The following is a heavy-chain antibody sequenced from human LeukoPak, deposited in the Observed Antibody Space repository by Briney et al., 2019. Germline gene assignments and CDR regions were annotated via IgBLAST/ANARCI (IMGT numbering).Heavy chain of an antibody. CDR3: ARGPPIPDIVVVVAAPIDY. CDR1: GYTFTSYY. CDR2: INPNSGGT. Sequence: ASVKVSCKASGYTFTSYYMHWVRQAPGQGLEWMGWINPNSGGTNYAQKFQGWVTMTRDTSISTAYMELSRLRSDDTAVYYCARGPPIPDIVVVVAAPIDYWGQGTLVTVSS. D-gene: IGHD2-15*01. J-gene: IGHJ4*02. V-gene: IGHV1-2*04.